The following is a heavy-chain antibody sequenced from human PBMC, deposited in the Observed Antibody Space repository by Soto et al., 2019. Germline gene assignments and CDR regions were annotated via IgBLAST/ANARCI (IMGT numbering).Heavy chain of an antibody. V-gene: IGHV1-69*01. J-gene: IGHJ6*02. CDR1: GGTFSSYA. D-gene: IGHD2-2*01. Sequence: QVQLVQSGAEVKKPGSSVKVSCKASGGTFSSYAISWVRQAPGQGLEWMGGIIPIFGTTNYAQKFQGRVTITADESTSTAYMELSSLRSEDTAVYYCARGVVPASIYYYYYGMDVWGQGTTFTVSS. CDR2: IIPIFGTT. CDR3: ARGVVPASIYYYYYGMDV.